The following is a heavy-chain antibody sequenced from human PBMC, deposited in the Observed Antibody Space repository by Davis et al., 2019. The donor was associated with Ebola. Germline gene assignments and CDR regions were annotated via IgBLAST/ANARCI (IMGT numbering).Heavy chain of an antibody. CDR3: ARDQGYSSGGAFDI. V-gene: IGHV4-34*01. Sequence: SETLSLTCAVYGGSFSGYYWSWIRQPPGKGLEWIGEIYHSGSTNYNPSLKSRVTISVDKSKNQFSLKLSSVTAADTAVYYCARDQGYSSGGAFDIWGQGTMVTVSS. J-gene: IGHJ3*02. CDR1: GGSFSGYY. D-gene: IGHD6-19*01. CDR2: IYHSGST.